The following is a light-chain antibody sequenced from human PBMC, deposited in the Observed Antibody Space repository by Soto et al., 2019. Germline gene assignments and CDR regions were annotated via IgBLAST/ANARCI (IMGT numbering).Light chain of an antibody. V-gene: IGKV3-20*01. CDR1: QSVSSSS. CDR2: DAS. Sequence: EIVLTQSPGTLSLSPGERATLSCRAGQSVSSSSLAWYQQKRGQAPRLLIHDASGRATGIPDRFSGSGSGTDFTLTISRLEPEDFAVYYCQQYGGSPRTFGQGTKVDIK. J-gene: IGKJ1*01. CDR3: QQYGGSPRT.